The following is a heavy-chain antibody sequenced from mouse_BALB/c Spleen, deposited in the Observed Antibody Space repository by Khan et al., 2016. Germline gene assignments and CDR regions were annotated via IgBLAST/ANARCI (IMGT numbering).Heavy chain of an antibody. V-gene: IGHV5-17*02. CDR2: ISSGSSTI. D-gene: IGHD2-3*01. CDR3: ARKGSRNSYDSDD. J-gene: IGHJ2*01. Sequence: EVELVESGGGLVQPGGSRKLSCAASGCTFSSFGMHWVRQAPETGLEWVAYISSGSSTIYYAATVKGRFTISRDNPKNTLFLQMTSLRSEDSAMYYCARKGSRNSYDSDDCGEGSTVTV. CDR1: GCTFSSFG.